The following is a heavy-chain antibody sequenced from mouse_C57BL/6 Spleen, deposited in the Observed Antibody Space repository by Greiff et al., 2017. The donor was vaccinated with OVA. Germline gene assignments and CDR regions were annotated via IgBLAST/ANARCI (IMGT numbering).Heavy chain of an antibody. CDR3: ARGSSPFYAMDY. J-gene: IGHJ4*01. D-gene: IGHD1-1*01. CDR1: GFSLTSYG. CDR2: IWSGGST. V-gene: IGHV2-2*01. Sequence: VMLVESGPGLVQPSQSLSITCTVSGFSLTSYGVHWVRQSPGKGLEWLGVIWSGGSTDYNAAFISRLSISKDNSKSQVFFKMNSLQADDTAIYYCARGSSPFYAMDYWGQGTSVTVSS.